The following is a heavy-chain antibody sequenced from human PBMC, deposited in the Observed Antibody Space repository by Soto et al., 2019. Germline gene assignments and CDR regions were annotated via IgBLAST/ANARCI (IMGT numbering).Heavy chain of an antibody. V-gene: IGHV3-23*01. CDR2: INGGGVST. CDR1: GFTFRNYA. J-gene: IGHJ4*02. CDR3: TKGGYLEWFLSGGGEEC. Sequence: QLLESGGGLVQPGGSLRLSCAASGFTFRNYAMSWVRQATGKGLEWVSAINGGGVSTYYADSVKGRFTISRDQSKNTIYLQMDSLRVEDTALYYCTKGGYLEWFLSGGGEECWGRGILVTVSS. D-gene: IGHD3-3*01.